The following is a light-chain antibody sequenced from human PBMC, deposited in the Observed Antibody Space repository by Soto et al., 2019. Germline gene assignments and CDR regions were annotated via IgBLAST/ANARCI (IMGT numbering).Light chain of an antibody. CDR3: HQYSASGT. J-gene: IGKJ4*01. CDR1: QSFSNNY. Sequence: EIVLTQSPGTLSLSPGERATLSCRASQSFSNNYLAWYQQKPGQAPRRLIYGASSRATGTPDRFSGSGDEKVFTATSSELEHEYSPAYYYHQYSASGTFGEGTRVDIK. V-gene: IGKV3-20*01. CDR2: GAS.